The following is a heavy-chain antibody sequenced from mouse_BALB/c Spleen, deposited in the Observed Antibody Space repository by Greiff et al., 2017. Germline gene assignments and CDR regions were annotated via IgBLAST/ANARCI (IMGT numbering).Heavy chain of an antibody. CDR2: INSNGGST. V-gene: IGHV5-6-3*01. CDR3: ARDLNFYYAMDY. J-gene: IGHJ4*01. CDR1: GFTFSSYG. Sequence: EVQGVESGGGLVQPGGSLKLSCAASGFTFSSYGMSWVRQTPDKRLELVATINSNGGSTYYPDSVKGRFTISRDNAKNTLYLQMSSLKSEDTAMYYCARDLNFYYAMDYWGQGTSVTVSS.